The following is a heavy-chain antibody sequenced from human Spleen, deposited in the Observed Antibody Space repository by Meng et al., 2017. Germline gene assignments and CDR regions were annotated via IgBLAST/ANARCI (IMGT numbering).Heavy chain of an antibody. Sequence: SLKISCAASGFTFDDYAMHWVRQAPGKGLEWVSGISWNSGSIGYADSVKGRFTISRDNAKNSLYLQMNSLRDEDTALYYCARGKQGGFGIWGQGTMVTVSS. V-gene: IGHV3-9*01. CDR1: GFTFDDYA. CDR2: ISWNSGSI. CDR3: ARGKQGGFGI. D-gene: IGHD2-15*01. J-gene: IGHJ3*02.